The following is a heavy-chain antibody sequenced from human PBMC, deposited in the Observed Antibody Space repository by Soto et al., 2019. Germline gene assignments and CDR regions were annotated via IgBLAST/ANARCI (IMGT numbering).Heavy chain of an antibody. CDR3: ARGIWDIVVVPAARGYWFDP. Sequence: GGSLRLSCAASGFTFSSYGMHWVRQAPGKGLEWVAVIWYDGSNKYYADSVKGRFTISRDNSKNTLYLQMNSLRAEDTAVYYCARGIWDIVVVPAARGYWFDPWGQGTLVTVSS. V-gene: IGHV3-33*01. D-gene: IGHD2-2*01. CDR2: IWYDGSNK. CDR1: GFTFSSYG. J-gene: IGHJ5*02.